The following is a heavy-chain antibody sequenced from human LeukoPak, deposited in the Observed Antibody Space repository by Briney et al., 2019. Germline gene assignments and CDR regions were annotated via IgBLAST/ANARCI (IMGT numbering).Heavy chain of an antibody. CDR2: IYYSGST. CDR3: AREQYYYDSSGRARPVDY. J-gene: IGHJ4*02. V-gene: IGHV4-39*07. CDR1: GGSISSSSYY. D-gene: IGHD3-22*01. Sequence: PSETLSLTCTVSGGSISSSSYYWGWIRQPPGKGLEWIGSIYYSGSTYYNPSLKSRVTISVDTSKNQFSLKLSSVTAADTAVYHCAREQYYYDSSGRARPVDYWGQGTLVTVSS.